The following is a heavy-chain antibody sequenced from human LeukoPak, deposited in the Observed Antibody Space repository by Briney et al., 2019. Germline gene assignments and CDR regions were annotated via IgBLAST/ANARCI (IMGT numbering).Heavy chain of an antibody. CDR1: GGSFSGYY. D-gene: IGHD2-2*01. CDR3: ARAGSTSCCNWFDP. CDR2: INHSGST. J-gene: IGHJ5*02. Sequence: SETLSLTCAVYGGSFSGYYWSWIRQPPGKGLEWIGEINHSGSTNYNPSLKSRVTISVDTSKNQFSLKLSSVTAADTAVHYCARAGSTSCCNWFDPWGQGALVTVSS. V-gene: IGHV4-34*01.